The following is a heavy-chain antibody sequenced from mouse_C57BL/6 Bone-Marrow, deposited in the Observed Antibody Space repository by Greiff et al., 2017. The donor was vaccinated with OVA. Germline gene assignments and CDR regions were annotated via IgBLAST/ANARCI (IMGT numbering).Heavy chain of an antibody. D-gene: IGHD2-3*01. Sequence: EVKLMESGGGLVKPGGSLKLSCAASGFTFSDYGMHWVRQAPEKGLEWVAYISSGSSTIYYADTVKGRFTISRANAKNTLFLQMTSLRSEDTAMYYCAPDGYYYAMDYWGQGTSVTVSS. CDR2: ISSGSSTI. J-gene: IGHJ4*01. V-gene: IGHV5-17*01. CDR1: GFTFSDYG. CDR3: APDGYYYAMDY.